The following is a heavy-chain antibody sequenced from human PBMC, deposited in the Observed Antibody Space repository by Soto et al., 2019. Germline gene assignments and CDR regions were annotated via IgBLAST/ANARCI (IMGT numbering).Heavy chain of an antibody. CDR1: GFTFSSYA. Sequence: PGGSLRLSCAASGFTFSSYAMSWVRQAPGKGLEWVSAISGSGGSTYYADSVKGRFTISRDNSKNTLYLQMNSLRAEDTAVYYCAKDLLRFLEPYYFDYWGQGTLVTVSS. CDR2: ISGSGGST. D-gene: IGHD3-3*01. CDR3: AKDLLRFLEPYYFDY. V-gene: IGHV3-23*01. J-gene: IGHJ4*02.